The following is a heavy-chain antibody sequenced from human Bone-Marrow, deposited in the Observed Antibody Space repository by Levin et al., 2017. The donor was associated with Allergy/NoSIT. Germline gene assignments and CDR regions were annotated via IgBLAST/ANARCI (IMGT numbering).Heavy chain of an antibody. CDR1: GGSISSYY. V-gene: IGHV4-59*08. D-gene: IGHD3-16*01. J-gene: IGHJ4*02. CDR2: IYSSGNT. Sequence: SETLSLTCTVSGGSISSYYWSWIRQPPGKGLEWIGYIYSSGNTNYNPSLKSRVTMSVDTSKNQFSLKMTSVTAADTAVYYCARGGPSWDYFDYWGQGALVTVSS. CDR3: ARGGPSWDYFDY.